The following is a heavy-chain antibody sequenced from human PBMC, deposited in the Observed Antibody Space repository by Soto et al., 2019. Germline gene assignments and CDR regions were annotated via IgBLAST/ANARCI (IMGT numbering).Heavy chain of an antibody. V-gene: IGHV4-28*03. D-gene: IGHD4-17*01. CDR2: IYYSGTT. J-gene: IGHJ3*02. CDR3: ASESTVTDAFDI. CDR1: GYSISSSNW. Sequence: SETLSLTCAVSGYSISSSNWWGWIRQPPGKGLEWIGYIYYSGTTYYNPSLKSRVTISVDTSKNQLSLKLSSVTAADTAVYYCASESTVTDAFDIWGQGTMVTVSS.